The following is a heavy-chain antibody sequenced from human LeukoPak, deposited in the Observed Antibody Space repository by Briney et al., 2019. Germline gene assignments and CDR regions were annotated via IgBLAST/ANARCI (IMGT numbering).Heavy chain of an antibody. V-gene: IGHV4-4*02. Sequence: SETLSLTCAVSGGSISSGNWWTWVRQPPGKALEWIGQIYHSGSTDYNPSLKSRVTISVEKSKNQFSLNLTSVTAADTAVYYCARGLAAAGTDYWGQGTLVTVSS. J-gene: IGHJ4*02. CDR3: ARGLAAAGTDY. CDR2: IYHSGST. CDR1: GGSISSGNW. D-gene: IGHD6-13*01.